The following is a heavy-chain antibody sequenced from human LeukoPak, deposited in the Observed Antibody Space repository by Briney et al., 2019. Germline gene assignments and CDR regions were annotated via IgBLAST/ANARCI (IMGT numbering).Heavy chain of an antibody. CDR2: ISYDGSNK. V-gene: IGHV3-30*18. CDR1: GFTFSSYG. Sequence: GGSLRLSCAASGFTFSSYGMHWVRQAPGKGLEWVAVISYDGSNKYYADSVKGRFTISRDNSKNTLYLQMNSLRAEDTAVYYCAKSVGATPYDAFDIWGQGTMVTVSS. J-gene: IGHJ3*02. CDR3: AKSVGATPYDAFDI. D-gene: IGHD1-26*01.